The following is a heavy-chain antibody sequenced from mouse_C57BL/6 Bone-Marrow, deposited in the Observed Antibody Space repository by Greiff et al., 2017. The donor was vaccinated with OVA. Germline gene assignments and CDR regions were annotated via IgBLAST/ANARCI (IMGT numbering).Heavy chain of an antibody. CDR1: GFTLSSYA. D-gene: IGHD1-1*01. CDR3: ARDQYYGSSYVGYYFDY. J-gene: IGHJ2*01. V-gene: IGHV5-4*01. CDR2: ISDGGSYT. Sequence: EVMLVESGGGLVKPGGSLKLSCAASGFTLSSYAMSWVRQTPEKRLEWVATISDGGSYTYYPDNVKGRFTISRDNAKNNLYLQMSHLKSEDTAMYYCARDQYYGSSYVGYYFDYWGQGTTLTVSS.